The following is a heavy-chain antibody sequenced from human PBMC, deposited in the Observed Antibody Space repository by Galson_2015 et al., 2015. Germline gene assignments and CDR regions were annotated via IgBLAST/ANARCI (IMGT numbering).Heavy chain of an antibody. CDR2: ISSRNSYT. CDR3: ARGGNAFDF. J-gene: IGHJ3*01. CDR1: AFTFSSYS. Sequence: SLRLSCAASAFTFSSYSMNWVRQAPGKGLEWVSSISSRNSYTYYADSVKGRFTISRDNAKNSLYPQMNSLRAEDTALYYCARGGNAFDFWGQGTMVTVFS. D-gene: IGHD1-1*01. V-gene: IGHV3-21*01.